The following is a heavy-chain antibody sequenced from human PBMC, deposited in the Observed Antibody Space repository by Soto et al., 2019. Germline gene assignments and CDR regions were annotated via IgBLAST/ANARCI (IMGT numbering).Heavy chain of an antibody. V-gene: IGHV1-18*01. J-gene: IGHJ4*02. D-gene: IGHD1-26*01. CDR2: ISAYNGNT. CDR1: GYTFTSYG. CDR3: ARYGATTAFAY. Sequence: QVQLVQSGAEVKKPGASVKVSCKASGYTFTSYGISWVRQAPGQGLEWMGWISAYNGNTNYAQKLQGRVTMTTDTSTSTPSMALRSLRSADTAVYYCARYGATTAFAYWGQGTLVTVSS.